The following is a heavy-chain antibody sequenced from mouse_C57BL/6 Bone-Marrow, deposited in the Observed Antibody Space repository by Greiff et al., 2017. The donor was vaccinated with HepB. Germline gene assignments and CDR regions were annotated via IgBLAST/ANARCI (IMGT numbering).Heavy chain of an antibody. J-gene: IGHJ2*01. V-gene: IGHV14-3*01. Sequence: VQLQQSVAELVRPGASVKLSCTASGFNIKNTYMHWVKQRHEQGLEWIGRIDPANGNTKYAPKFQGKATITADTSSNTAYLQLSSLTSEDTAIYYCASPLYYYGSRYYFDYWGQGTTLTVSS. CDR3: ASPLYYYGSRYYFDY. CDR1: GFNIKNTY. D-gene: IGHD1-1*01. CDR2: IDPANGNT.